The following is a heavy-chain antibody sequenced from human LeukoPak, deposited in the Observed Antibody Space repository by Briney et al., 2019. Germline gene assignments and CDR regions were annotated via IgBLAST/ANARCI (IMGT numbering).Heavy chain of an antibody. J-gene: IGHJ5*02. Sequence: GGSLRLSCAASGFTFSSYEMNWVRDAPGKGLEGVSYISSSGSTIYYADSEKGRFTISRDNAKNSLYPEINSLRAEDTAVYYCARGGYSSSWYDGKGNWFDPWGQGTLVTVSS. CDR3: ARGGYSSSWYDGKGNWFDP. CDR2: ISSSGSTI. D-gene: IGHD6-13*01. V-gene: IGHV3-48*03. CDR1: GFTFSSYE.